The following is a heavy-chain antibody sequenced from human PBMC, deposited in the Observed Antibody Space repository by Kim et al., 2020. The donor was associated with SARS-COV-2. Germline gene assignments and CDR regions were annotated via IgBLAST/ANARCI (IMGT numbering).Heavy chain of an antibody. V-gene: IGHV4-59*01. CDR3: ARVLRYFDWRHLFDAFDI. D-gene: IGHD3-9*01. Sequence: SETLSLTCTVSGGSISSYYWSWIRQPPGKGLEWIGYIYYSGSTNYNPSLKSRVTISVDTSKNQFSLKLSSVTAADTAVYYCARVLRYFDWRHLFDAFDIWGQGTMVTVSS. J-gene: IGHJ3*02. CDR2: IYYSGST. CDR1: GGSISSYY.